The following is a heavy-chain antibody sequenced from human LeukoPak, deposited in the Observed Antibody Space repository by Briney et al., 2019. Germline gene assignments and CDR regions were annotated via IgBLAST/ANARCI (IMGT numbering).Heavy chain of an antibody. CDR2: ISYDGSNK. D-gene: IGHD6-19*01. Sequence: TGRSLRLSCAASGFTFSSYAMHWVRQAPGKGLEWVAVISYDGSNKYYADSVKGRFTISRDNSKNTLYLQMNSLRAEDTAVYHCAKDLYGSDWYNYFDPWGQGALVTVSS. J-gene: IGHJ5*02. CDR3: AKDLYGSDWYNYFDP. CDR1: GFTFSSYA. V-gene: IGHV3-30-3*01.